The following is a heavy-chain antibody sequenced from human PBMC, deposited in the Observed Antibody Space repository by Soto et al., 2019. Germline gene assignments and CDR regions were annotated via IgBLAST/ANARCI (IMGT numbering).Heavy chain of an antibody. V-gene: IGHV1-18*01. J-gene: IGHJ4*02. D-gene: IGHD1-26*01. CDR1: GCTFTSYG. Sequence: GASVKVSCKASGCTFTSYGISWVRQAPGQGLEWMGWISAYNGNTNYAQNLQGRVTMTTDTSTSTAYMELRSLSSDDTAVYYCARDNSRLYFDYWGQGALVTVSS. CDR3: ARDNSRLYFDY. CDR2: ISAYNGNT.